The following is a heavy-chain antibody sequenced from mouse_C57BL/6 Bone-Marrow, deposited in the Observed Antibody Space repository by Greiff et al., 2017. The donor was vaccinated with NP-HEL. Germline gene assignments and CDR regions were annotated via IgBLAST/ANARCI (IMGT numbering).Heavy chain of an antibody. CDR2: INPSNGGT. J-gene: IGHJ3*01. Sequence: QVQLKQPGTELVKPGASVKLSCKASGYTFTSYWMHWVKQRPGQGLEWIGNINPSNGGTNYNEKFKSKATLTVDKSSSTAYMQLSSLTSEDSAVYYCARSFGYDGYSFAYWGQGTLVTVSA. CDR3: ARSFGYDGYSFAY. V-gene: IGHV1-53*01. CDR1: GYTFTSYW. D-gene: IGHD2-3*01.